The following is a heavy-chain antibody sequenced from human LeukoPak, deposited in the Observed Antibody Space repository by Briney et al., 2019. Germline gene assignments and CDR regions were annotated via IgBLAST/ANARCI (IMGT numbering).Heavy chain of an antibody. V-gene: IGHV4-31*03. CDR1: GGSISSGGYY. Sequence: SETLSHTCTVSGGSISSGGYYWSWIPQHPGKGLEWIGYIYYSGSTYYNPSLKSRVSISVDTSKNQFSLKLSSVTAADTAVYYCASTSNYYDSSGYPEYYFDYWGQGTLVTVSS. CDR2: IYYSGST. CDR3: ASTSNYYDSSGYPEYYFDY. J-gene: IGHJ4*02. D-gene: IGHD3-22*01.